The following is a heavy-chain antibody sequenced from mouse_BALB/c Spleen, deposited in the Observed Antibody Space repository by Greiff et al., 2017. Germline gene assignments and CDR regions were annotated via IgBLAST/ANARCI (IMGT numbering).Heavy chain of an antibody. CDR2: ISYSGST. D-gene: IGHD2-4*01. Sequence: EVKLVESGPGLVKPSQSLSLTCTVTGYSITSDYAWNWIRQFPGNKLEWMGYISYSGSTSYNPSLKSRISITRDTSKNQFFLQLNSVTTEDTATYYCARSGITGYWYFDVWGAGTTVTVSS. V-gene: IGHV3-2*02. J-gene: IGHJ1*01. CDR3: ARSGITGYWYFDV. CDR1: GYSITSDYA.